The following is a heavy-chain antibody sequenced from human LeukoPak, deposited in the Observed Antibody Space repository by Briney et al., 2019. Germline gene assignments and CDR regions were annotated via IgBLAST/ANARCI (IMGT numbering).Heavy chain of an antibody. CDR1: GYTFTSYD. CDR2: IAPIFGTP. Sequence: SVKVSCKASGYTFTSYDINWVRQAPGQGLEWMGGIAPIFGTPNYAQNFQGRVTITTDESTSTAYMELSSLRSDDTAVYYCASHFRSNHYYFYYMDVWGTGTTVTVSS. J-gene: IGHJ6*03. V-gene: IGHV1-69*05. D-gene: IGHD3-16*02. CDR3: ASHFRSNHYYFYYMDV.